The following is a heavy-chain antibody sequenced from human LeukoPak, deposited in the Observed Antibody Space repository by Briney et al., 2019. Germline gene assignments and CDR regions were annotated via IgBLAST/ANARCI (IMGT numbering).Heavy chain of an antibody. CDR3: AKAYYGSGSPLDWFEP. CDR2: ISYDGSKK. V-gene: IGHV3-30*18. CDR1: GFTFSSYG. D-gene: IGHD3-10*01. J-gene: IGHJ5*02. Sequence: GGSLRLSCAASGFTFSSYGMHWVRQAPGKGLEWVAIISYDGSKKYYGDSVKGRFTISRDNSKNTLYLQMNSLRAEDTAVYYCAKAYYGSGSPLDWFEPWGQGTLVTVSS.